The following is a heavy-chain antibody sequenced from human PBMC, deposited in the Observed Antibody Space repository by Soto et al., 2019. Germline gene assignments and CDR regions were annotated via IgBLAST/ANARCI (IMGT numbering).Heavy chain of an antibody. CDR1: GITFSNYD. CDR2: ILYDGSNK. Sequence: PGGSLRLSCAAYGITFSNYDMHWVRQAPGKGLECVAVILYDGSNKYYADSVKGRFSISRDNSKNTFYLQMDSLRAEDTAVYYCARAGRAAWIPPRDTIDIWGQGTLVTVSS. V-gene: IGHV3-30*03. CDR3: ARAGRAAWIPPRDTIDI. J-gene: IGHJ3*02. D-gene: IGHD5-12*01.